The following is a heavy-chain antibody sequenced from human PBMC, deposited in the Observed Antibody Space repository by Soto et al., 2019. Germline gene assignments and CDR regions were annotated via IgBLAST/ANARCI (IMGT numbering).Heavy chain of an antibody. D-gene: IGHD3-22*01. J-gene: IGHJ3*01. CDR3: ARGILQPQGSSGYYHAFEF. CDR1: GSTFPSYD. CDR2: MNPTSGNT. V-gene: IGHV1-8*01. Sequence: QVPLVQSGAEVKKPGASVKVSCKASGSTFPSYDINCVRQANGQVLELMGWMNPTSGNTGNAQKFQGRVTRNRNPPKETAYMELSSLRAEDTAVYYCARGILQPQGSSGYYHAFEFWGQWTMVTVSS.